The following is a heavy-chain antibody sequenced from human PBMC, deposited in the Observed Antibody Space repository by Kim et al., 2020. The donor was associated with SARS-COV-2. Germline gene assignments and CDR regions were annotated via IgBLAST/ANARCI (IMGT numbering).Heavy chain of an antibody. D-gene: IGHD5-12*01. CDR1: GYTFTNYM. Sequence: ASVKVSCKASGYTFTNYMIHWVRQAPGQRLEWMGWISPGNGKTEYSEKFKGRVTCSRDTSASTVYMELSSLRSEDTAVYYCARSRGCDFWGQGTLVTVSS. V-gene: IGHV1-3*01. CDR2: ISPGNGKT. CDR3: ARSRGCDF. J-gene: IGHJ4*02.